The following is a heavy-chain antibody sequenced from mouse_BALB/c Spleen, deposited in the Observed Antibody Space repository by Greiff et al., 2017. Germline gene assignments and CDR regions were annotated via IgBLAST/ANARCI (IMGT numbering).Heavy chain of an antibody. V-gene: IGHV5-4*02. CDR3: ARSITTVEGLDY. CDR1: GFTFSDYY. CDR2: ISDGGSYT. D-gene: IGHD1-1*01. Sequence: EVMLVESGGGLVKPGGSLKLSCAASGFTFSDYYMYWVRQTPEKRLEWVATISDGGSYTYYPDSVKGRFTISRDNAKNNLYLQMSSLKSEDTAMYYCARSITTVEGLDYWGQGTTLTVSS. J-gene: IGHJ2*01.